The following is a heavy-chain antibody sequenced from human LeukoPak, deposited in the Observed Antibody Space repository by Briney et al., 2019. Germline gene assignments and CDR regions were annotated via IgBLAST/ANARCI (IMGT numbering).Heavy chain of an antibody. CDR3: ASQNSGSYPDY. V-gene: IGHV3-53*01. CDR1: GFTVSSNY. J-gene: IGHJ4*02. Sequence: GGSLRLSCAASGFTVSSNYMSWVRQAPGKGLEWVSVIYSGGSTYYADSVKGRFTISRDNSKNTLYLQMNSLRAEDTAVYYCASQNSGSYPDYWGQGTLVTVSS. CDR2: IYSGGST. D-gene: IGHD3-10*01.